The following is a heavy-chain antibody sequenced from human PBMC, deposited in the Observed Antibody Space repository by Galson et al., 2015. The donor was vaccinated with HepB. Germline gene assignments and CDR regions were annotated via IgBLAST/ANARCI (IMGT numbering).Heavy chain of an antibody. CDR1: GFTFSSYW. CDR3: ARPRDYDILTGYGY. J-gene: IGHJ4*02. CDR2: IKQDGSEK. D-gene: IGHD3-9*01. Sequence: SLRLSCAASGFTFSSYWMSWVRQAPGKGLEWVANIKQDGSEKYYVDSVKGRFTISRDNAKNSLYLQMNSLRAEDTAVYYCARPRDYDILTGYGYWGQGTLVTVSS. V-gene: IGHV3-7*01.